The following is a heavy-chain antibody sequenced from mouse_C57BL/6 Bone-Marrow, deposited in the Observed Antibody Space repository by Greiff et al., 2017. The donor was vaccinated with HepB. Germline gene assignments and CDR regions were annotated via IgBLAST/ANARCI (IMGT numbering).Heavy chain of an antibody. V-gene: IGHV1-50*01. CDR2: IDPSDSYT. CDR1: GYTFTSYW. Sequence: VQLQQPGAELVKPGASVKLSCKASGYTFTSYWMQWVKQRPGQGLEWIGEIDPSDSYTNYNQKFKGKATLTVDTSSSTAYMQLSSLTSEDSAVYYCAQTAQGRGFAYWGQGTLVTVSA. D-gene: IGHD3-2*02. J-gene: IGHJ3*01. CDR3: AQTAQGRGFAY.